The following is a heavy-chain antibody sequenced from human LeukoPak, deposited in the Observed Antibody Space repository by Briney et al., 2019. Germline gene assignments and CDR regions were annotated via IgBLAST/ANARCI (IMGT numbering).Heavy chain of an antibody. CDR3: ARESHGRVLGLDY. Sequence: PSQTLSLTCTVSGGSISSGGYYWGWVRQLPGKGLEWIGYIYYSGSTYYTPYLKSRVTISVDTSKNQFSLKLSSVTAADTAVYYCARESHGRVLGLDYWGQGTLVTVSS. J-gene: IGHJ4*02. CDR2: IYYSGST. V-gene: IGHV4-31*03. CDR1: GGSISSGGYY. D-gene: IGHD2-8*01.